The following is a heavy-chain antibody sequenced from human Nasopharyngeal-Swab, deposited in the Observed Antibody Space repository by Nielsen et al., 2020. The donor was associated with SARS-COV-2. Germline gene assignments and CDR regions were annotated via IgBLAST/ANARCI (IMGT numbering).Heavy chain of an antibody. Sequence: VRQAPGKGLEWVSYISSSSSTIYYAGSVKGRLTISRDNAKNSLYLQMNSLRDEDTAVYYCARDPTYSSGWYGDYWGQGTLVTVSS. CDR2: ISSSSSTI. V-gene: IGHV3-48*02. J-gene: IGHJ4*02. D-gene: IGHD6-19*01. CDR3: ARDPTYSSGWYGDY.